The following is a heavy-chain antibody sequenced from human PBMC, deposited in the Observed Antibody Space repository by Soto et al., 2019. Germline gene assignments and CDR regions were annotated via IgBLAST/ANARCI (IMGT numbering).Heavy chain of an antibody. Sequence: SETLSLTCTVSGVSISSGGYYWSWIRQHPGKGLEWIGYIYYSGSTYYNPPLKSRVTISVDTSRNQFSLKLSSVTAADTAVYYCARESVDISGWSSYGIDVWGQGTTVTVSS. CDR3: ARESVDISGWSSYGIDV. CDR2: IYYSGST. J-gene: IGHJ6*02. V-gene: IGHV4-31*03. CDR1: GVSISSGGYY. D-gene: IGHD6-19*01.